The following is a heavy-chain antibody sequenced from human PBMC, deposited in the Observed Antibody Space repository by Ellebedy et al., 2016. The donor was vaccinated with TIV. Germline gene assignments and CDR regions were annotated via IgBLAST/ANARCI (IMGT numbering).Heavy chain of an antibody. CDR1: GFTFNTYS. Sequence: PGGSLRLSCAASGFTFNTYSMNWVRQAPGKGLVWVAHTNSDESTTIYADSVKGRFTISRDNAKNTLYLQMNSLRAEDTGVYYCARDRGRPDAFDIWGQGTMVTVSS. CDR3: ARDRGRPDAFDI. J-gene: IGHJ3*02. CDR2: TNSDESTT. D-gene: IGHD6-6*01. V-gene: IGHV3-74*01.